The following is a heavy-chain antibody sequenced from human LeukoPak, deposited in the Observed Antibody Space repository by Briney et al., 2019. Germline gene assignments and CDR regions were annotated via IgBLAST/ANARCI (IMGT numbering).Heavy chain of an antibody. CDR2: ISDDETYK. CDR1: GFTFNSYS. D-gene: IGHD5-18*01. V-gene: IGHV3-30-3*01. CDR3: ARDAGYGYDRFDY. J-gene: IGHJ4*02. Sequence: GGSLRLSCAASGFTFNSYSMHWVRQAPGKGLERVTAISDDETYKFYADSVKGRFTISRDNSKNTLYLQMNSLRVEDTAVYYCARDAGYGYDRFDYWGQGTQVTVSS.